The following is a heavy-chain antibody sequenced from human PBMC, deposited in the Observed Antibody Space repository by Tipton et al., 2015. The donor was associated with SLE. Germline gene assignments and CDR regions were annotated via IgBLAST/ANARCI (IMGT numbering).Heavy chain of an antibody. D-gene: IGHD3-16*01. CDR2: IYYSGST. Sequence: TLSLTCTVSGGSISTYYWSWIRQPPGKGLEWIGYIYYSGSTNYNPSLKSRVTISVDTSKNQLSLKLNSVTAADTAVYYCARGPRGSSRSDFYHGMDVWGQGTTVTVSS. J-gene: IGHJ6*02. CDR3: ARGPRGSSRSDFYHGMDV. V-gene: IGHV4-59*12. CDR1: GGSISTYY.